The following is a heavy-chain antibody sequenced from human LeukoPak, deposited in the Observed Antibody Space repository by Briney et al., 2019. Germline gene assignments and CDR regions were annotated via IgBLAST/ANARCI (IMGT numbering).Heavy chain of an antibody. CDR2: VSLAGQT. D-gene: IGHD1-26*01. V-gene: IGHV4-4*02. Sequence: SETLSLTCDVSGGSISNTNWWSWVRQPPGQGLEWIGEVSLAGQTNYNPSLNGRVTMSLDESSNQLSLKLTSVTAADTAIYYCSRESGAFWPFGYGGQGTLVIVPS. CDR1: GGSISNTNW. J-gene: IGHJ4*02. CDR3: SRESGAFWPFGY.